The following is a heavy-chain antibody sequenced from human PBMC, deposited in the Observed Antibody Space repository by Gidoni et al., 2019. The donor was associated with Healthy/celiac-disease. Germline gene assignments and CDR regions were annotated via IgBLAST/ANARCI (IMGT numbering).Heavy chain of an antibody. CDR1: GFSLSTSGVG. J-gene: IGHJ5*02. D-gene: IGHD3-16*01. CDR2: IYWNDDK. Sequence: QITLKESGPTLVKPTQTLTLTCTFSGFSLSTSGVGVGWIRQPPGKALEWLALIYWNDDKRYSPSLKSRLTITKDTSKNQVVLTMTNMDPVDTATYYCAHTCFLPASQRKWVSSWFDPWGQGTLVTVSS. CDR3: AHTCFLPASQRKWVSSWFDP. V-gene: IGHV2-5*01.